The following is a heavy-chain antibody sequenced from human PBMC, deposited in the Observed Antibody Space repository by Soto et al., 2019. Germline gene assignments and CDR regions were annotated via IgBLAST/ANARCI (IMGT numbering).Heavy chain of an antibody. CDR1: GFTFSRYA. CDR3: AKDDVAGDGLWLVAD. J-gene: IGHJ1*01. Sequence: DVHLLESGGGLVPPGGSLRLSFAASGFTFSRYAMIWVRQAPGKGQEGVSGFKGSGGTIEYAAPVKGRFTISRDNSKNTVELQMNSLRDEDTAMYYCAKDDVAGDGLWLVADWGQGILVTVS. V-gene: IGHV3-23*01. CDR2: FKGSGGTI. D-gene: IGHD2-21*02.